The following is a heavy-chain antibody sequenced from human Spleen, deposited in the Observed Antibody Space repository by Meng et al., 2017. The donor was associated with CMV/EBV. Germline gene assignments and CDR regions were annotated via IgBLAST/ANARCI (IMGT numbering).Heavy chain of an antibody. Sequence: SGGSLSTIGHCWSWVRQPPGKGLEWIGYINRGGSTYYNPSLKSRVTMSVDKSKNQFSLNLRSVTAADTAVYYCARNAGGSSFHFDYWGQGTLVTVSS. J-gene: IGHJ4*02. V-gene: IGHV4-31*02. D-gene: IGHD6-6*01. CDR3: ARNAGGSSFHFDY. CDR2: INRGGST. CDR1: GGSLSTIGHC.